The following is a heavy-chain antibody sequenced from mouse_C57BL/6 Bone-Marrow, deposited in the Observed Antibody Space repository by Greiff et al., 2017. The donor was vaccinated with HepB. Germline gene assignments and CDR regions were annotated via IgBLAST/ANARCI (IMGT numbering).Heavy chain of an antibody. D-gene: IGHD2-5*01. CDR3: ARHSDYSNFPYAMDY. V-gene: IGHV2-6-1*01. CDR2: IWSDGST. J-gene: IGHJ4*01. CDR1: GFSLTSYG. Sequence: QVQLKESGPGLVAPSQSLSITCTVSGFSLTSYGVHWVRQPPGKGLEWLVVIWSDGSTTYNSALKSRLSISKDNSKSQVFLKMNSLQTDDTAMYYCARHSDYSNFPYAMDYWGQGTSVTVSS.